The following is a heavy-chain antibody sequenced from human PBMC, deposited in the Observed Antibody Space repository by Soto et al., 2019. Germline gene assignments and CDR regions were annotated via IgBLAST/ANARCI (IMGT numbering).Heavy chain of an antibody. V-gene: IGHV4-34*01. D-gene: IGHD1-26*01. CDR3: ARGLFSENFYSGGWYYFDY. Sequence: QVQLQQWGAGLLKPSETLSLTCDVYGGSFSGYSWTWIRQSPGKGLEWSGQINHRGSTTYNPSLRSRVTISLATSKNQFFLELGSVTAADTAVYYCARGLFSENFYSGGWYYFDYWGQGTLVTVSS. CDR1: GGSFSGYS. CDR2: INHRGST. J-gene: IGHJ4*02.